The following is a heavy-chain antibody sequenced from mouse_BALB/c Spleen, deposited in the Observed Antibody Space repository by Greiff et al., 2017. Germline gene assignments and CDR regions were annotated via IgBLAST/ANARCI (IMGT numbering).Heavy chain of an antibody. J-gene: IGHJ4*01. CDR2: ISSGSSTI. CDR1: GFTFSSFG. CDR3: ARRSTMIKDYAMDY. Sequence: EVKVVESGGGLVQPGGSRKLSCAASGFTFSSFGMHWVRQAPEKGLEWVAYISSGSSTIYYADTVKGRFTISRDNPKNTLFLQMTSLRSEDTAMYYCARRSTMIKDYAMDYWGQGTSVTVSS. D-gene: IGHD2-4*01. V-gene: IGHV5-17*02.